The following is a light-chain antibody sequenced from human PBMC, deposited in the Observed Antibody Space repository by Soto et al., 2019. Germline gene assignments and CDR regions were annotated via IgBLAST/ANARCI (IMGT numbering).Light chain of an antibody. CDR2: GAS. J-gene: IGKJ1*01. Sequence: EIVMTQSPATLSVSPGERATLSCRASQSVSSNLAWYQQKPGQAPRLLIYGASTRATGIPARFSGSGSGTQFTLSISSRQYEDVAVYYCQHYNSWPPWTFGQGTKVDIK. CDR3: QHYNSWPPWT. CDR1: QSVSSN. V-gene: IGKV3-15*01.